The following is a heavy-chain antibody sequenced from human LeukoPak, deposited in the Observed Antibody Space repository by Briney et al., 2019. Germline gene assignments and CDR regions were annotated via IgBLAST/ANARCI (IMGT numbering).Heavy chain of an antibody. CDR2: INPNSGGT. CDR3: ARRTYGYRAFDI. J-gene: IGHJ3*02. Sequence: GASVKVSCKASGYTFTGYNMHWVRQAPGQGLEWMGWINPNSGGTNYAQKFQGRVTMTRDTSISTAYMELSRLRSDDTAVYYCARRTYGYRAFDIWGQGTMVTVSS. CDR1: GYTFTGYN. V-gene: IGHV1-2*02. D-gene: IGHD1-1*01.